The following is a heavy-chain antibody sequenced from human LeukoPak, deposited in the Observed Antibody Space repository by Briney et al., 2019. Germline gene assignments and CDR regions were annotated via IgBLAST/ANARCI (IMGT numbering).Heavy chain of an antibody. CDR3: ARDPTNTSGYYAYFDY. D-gene: IGHD5-12*01. J-gene: IGHJ4*02. CDR1: GYTFRNHG. V-gene: IGHV1-18*01. Sequence: ASVKVSCKASGYTFRNHGITWVRQAPGQGLEWMGWISAYNGDTHHAQNLQGRVTMTTDTSTSTAFMELRSLRSDDTAVYYCARDPTNTSGYYAYFDYWGQGTLVTVSS. CDR2: ISAYNGDT.